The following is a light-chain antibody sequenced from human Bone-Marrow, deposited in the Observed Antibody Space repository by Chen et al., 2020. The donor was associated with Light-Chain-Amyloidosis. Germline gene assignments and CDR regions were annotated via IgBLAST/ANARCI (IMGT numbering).Light chain of an antibody. V-gene: IGLV2-14*03. CDR3: SSYTTSDSYV. J-gene: IGLJ1*01. CDR2: DVS. Sequence: QSALTQPASVSGSPGQSLTISCTGGSSDVGAHNYVSWYQQLPGKAPKLIIYDVSNRPSGVSDRFSGAKSGNTASLTISGLQAEDEADFYCSSYTTSDSYVFGTGTKVSVL. CDR1: SSDVGAHNY.